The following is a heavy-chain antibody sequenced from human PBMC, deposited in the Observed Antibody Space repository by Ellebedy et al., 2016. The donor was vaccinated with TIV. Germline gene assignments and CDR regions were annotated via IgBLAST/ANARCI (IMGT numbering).Heavy chain of an antibody. V-gene: IGHV4-39*07. Sequence: SETLSLXCTVSGGSISSSSYYWGWIRQPPGKGLEWIGSIYYSGSTYYNPSLKSRVTISVDTSKNQFSLKLSSVTAADTAVYYCARGCDLSRITMVRGVIFWFNPWGQGTLVTVSS. CDR1: GGSISSSSYY. CDR3: ARGCDLSRITMVRGVIFWFNP. J-gene: IGHJ5*02. D-gene: IGHD3-10*01. CDR2: IYYSGST.